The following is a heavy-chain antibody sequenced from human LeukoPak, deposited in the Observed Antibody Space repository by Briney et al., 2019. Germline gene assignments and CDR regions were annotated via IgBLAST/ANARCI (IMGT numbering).Heavy chain of an antibody. D-gene: IGHD4-17*01. Sequence: PGGSLRLSCAASGFTFSNAWMSWVRQAPGKGLEWVGRIKSKTDGGTTDYAAPVKGRFTISRDDSKNTLYLQMNSLKTEDTAVYYCTTRDGDYVRYYYYCMDVWGKGTTVTVSS. CDR3: TTRDGDYVRYYYYCMDV. J-gene: IGHJ6*03. V-gene: IGHV3-15*01. CDR2: IKSKTDGGTT. CDR1: GFTFSNAW.